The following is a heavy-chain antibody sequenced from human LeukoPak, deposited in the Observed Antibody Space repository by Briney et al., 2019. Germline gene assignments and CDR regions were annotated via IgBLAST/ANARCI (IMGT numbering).Heavy chain of an antibody. V-gene: IGHV4-59*01. J-gene: IGHJ4*02. Sequence: YIYYSGSTNYNPSLKSRVTISVDTSKNQFSLKLSSVTAADTAVYYCARAADYDFWSGYNYWGQGTLVTVSS. CDR3: ARAADYDFWSGYNY. CDR2: IYYSGST. D-gene: IGHD3-3*01.